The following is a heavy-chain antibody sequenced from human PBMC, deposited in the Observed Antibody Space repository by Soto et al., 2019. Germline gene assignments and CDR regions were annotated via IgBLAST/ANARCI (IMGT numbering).Heavy chain of an antibody. D-gene: IGHD5-18*01. CDR2: IYYSGST. CDR3: ARELWVDTAPRPYYYGMDV. V-gene: IGHV4-59*01. CDR1: GGSISSYY. Sequence: PSETLSLTCTVSGGSISSYYWSWIRQPPGKGLEWIGYIYYSGSTNYNPSLKSRVTISVDTSKNQFSLKLSSVTAADTAVYYCARELWVDTAPRPYYYGMDVWGQGTTVTV. J-gene: IGHJ6*02.